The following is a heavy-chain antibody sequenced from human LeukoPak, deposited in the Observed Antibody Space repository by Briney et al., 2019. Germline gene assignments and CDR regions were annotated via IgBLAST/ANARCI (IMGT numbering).Heavy chain of an antibody. J-gene: IGHJ4*01. CDR3: STASGSYYEDGIALAR. V-gene: IGHV4-38-2*02. Sequence: PSETLSLTCTVSGYSISTGYYWDWIRLPPGKGLDWIGTFYHGGSTYYNPSLKSRVTISVDTSKNQFSLNLTSVTAADTAVYYCSTASGSYYEDGIALARWGQGTLVTVSS. D-gene: IGHD1-26*01. CDR2: FYHGGST. CDR1: GYSISTGYY.